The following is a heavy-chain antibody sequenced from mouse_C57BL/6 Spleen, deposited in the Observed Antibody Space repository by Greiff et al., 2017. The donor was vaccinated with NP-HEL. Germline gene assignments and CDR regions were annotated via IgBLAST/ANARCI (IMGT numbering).Heavy chain of an antibody. J-gene: IGHJ2*01. CDR3: ARKSNLYYFDY. V-gene: IGHV1-52*01. D-gene: IGHD2-5*01. Sequence: VQLQQPGAELVRPGSSVKLSCKASGYTFTSYWMHWVKQRPIQGLEWIGNIDPSDSETHYNQKFKDKATLTVDKSSSTAYMQLSSLTSEDSAVYYCARKSNLYYFDYWGQGTTLTVSS. CDR2: IDPSDSET. CDR1: GYTFTSYW.